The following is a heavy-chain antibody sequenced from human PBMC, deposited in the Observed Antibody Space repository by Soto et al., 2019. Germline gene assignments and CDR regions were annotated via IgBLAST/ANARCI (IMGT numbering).Heavy chain of an antibody. Sequence: SETLSLTCTVSGGSISSGGYYWSWIRQHPGKGLEWIGYIYYSGSTYYNPSLKSRVTISVDTSKNQFSLKLSSVTAADTAVYYCARSPSSTYYYDSSGPSIWGQGTLVTVSS. D-gene: IGHD3-22*01. V-gene: IGHV4-31*03. CDR2: IYYSGST. J-gene: IGHJ4*02. CDR1: GGSISSGGYY. CDR3: ARSPSSTYYYDSSGPSI.